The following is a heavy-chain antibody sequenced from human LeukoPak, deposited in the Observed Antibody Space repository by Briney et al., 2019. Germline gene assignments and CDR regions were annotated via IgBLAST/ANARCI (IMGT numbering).Heavy chain of an antibody. Sequence: SETLSLTCAVYGGSFSGYYWIWIRQPPGKGLEWIGEINHSGSTNYNPSLKSRVTISVDTSKNQFSLKLSSVAAADTAVYYCARGGGYSSSDYWGQGTLVTVSS. D-gene: IGHD6-13*01. CDR3: ARGGGYSSSDY. V-gene: IGHV4-34*01. J-gene: IGHJ4*02. CDR2: INHSGST. CDR1: GGSFSGYY.